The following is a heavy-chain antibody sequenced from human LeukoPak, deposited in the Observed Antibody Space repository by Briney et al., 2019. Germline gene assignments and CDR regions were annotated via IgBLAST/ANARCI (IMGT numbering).Heavy chain of an antibody. D-gene: IGHD2-2*01. CDR3: ARASLLALSDLGYCSSTSCRYMGAYFDY. CDR1: GHTFTSYG. CDR2: ISAYNGNT. Sequence: GASVKVSCKASGHTFTSYGISWVRQAPGQGLEWMGWISAYNGNTNYAQKLQGRVTMTTDTSTSTAYMELRSLRSDDTAVYYCARASLLALSDLGYCSSTSCRYMGAYFDYWGQGTLVTVSS. J-gene: IGHJ4*02. V-gene: IGHV1-18*01.